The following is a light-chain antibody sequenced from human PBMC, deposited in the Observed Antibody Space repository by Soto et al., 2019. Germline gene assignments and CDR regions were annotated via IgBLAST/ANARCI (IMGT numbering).Light chain of an antibody. V-gene: IGKV1-27*01. J-gene: IGKJ4*01. CDR1: QDISNY. CDR2: AAS. Sequence: DIQMTQSPSSLSASVGDRDTITCRASQDISNYLVWYQQKPGKVPKLLIYAASTLQSGVPSRFSGSGSGTDFTLTISSLQSEDVATYYCQKYNSAPLTFGGGTKVEIK. CDR3: QKYNSAPLT.